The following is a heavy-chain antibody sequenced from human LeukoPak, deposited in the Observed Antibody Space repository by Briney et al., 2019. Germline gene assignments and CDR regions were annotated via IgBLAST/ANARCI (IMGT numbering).Heavy chain of an antibody. CDR3: KRGYCSSTSCP. CDR2: IKSKTDGGTT. J-gene: IGHJ5*02. Sequence: PGGSLRLSCAASGFTFSNAWMSWVRQAPGKGLEWVGRIKSKTDGGTTDYAAPVKGRFTISRDDSKNTLYLQMNSLKTEDTAVYYCKRGYCSSTSCPWGQGTLVTVSS. CDR1: GFTFSNAW. D-gene: IGHD2-2*01. V-gene: IGHV3-15*01.